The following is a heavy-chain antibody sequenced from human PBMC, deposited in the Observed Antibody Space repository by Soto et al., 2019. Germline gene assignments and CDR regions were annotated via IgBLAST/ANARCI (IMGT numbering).Heavy chain of an antibody. CDR1: GFTFSSYG. V-gene: IGHV3-33*01. J-gene: IGHJ6*02. CDR3: ARAGYRFSSTSIYRYCSSTSCSPGMDV. CDR2: IWYDGSNK. D-gene: IGHD2-2*01. Sequence: GGSLRLSCAASGFTFSSYGMHWVRQAPGKGLEWVAVIWYDGSNKYYADSVKGRFTISRDNSKNTLYLQMNSLRAEDTAVYYCARAGYRFSSTSIYRYCSSTSCSPGMDVWGQGTTVTVSS.